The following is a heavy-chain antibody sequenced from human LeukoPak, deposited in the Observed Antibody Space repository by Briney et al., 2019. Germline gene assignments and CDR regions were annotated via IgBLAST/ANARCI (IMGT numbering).Heavy chain of an antibody. J-gene: IGHJ4*02. CDR3: ARGVGSTAVLDH. V-gene: IGHV1-2*02. CDR1: GYTFTGYY. CDR2: INPKNGTT. D-gene: IGHD1-26*01. Sequence: ASVKVSCKASGYTFTGYYIFWMRQAPGQGLEWMGWINPKNGTTKYAQTSPGRVTLTRDTSISTAYMKISRVTYDDTAVYFCARGVGSTAVLDHWGQGTLVTVPS.